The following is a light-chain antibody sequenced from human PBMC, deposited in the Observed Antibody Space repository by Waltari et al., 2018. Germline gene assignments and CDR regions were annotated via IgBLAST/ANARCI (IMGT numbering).Light chain of an antibody. CDR1: QGVSSY. CDR2: AAS. V-gene: IGKV1-9*01. Sequence: IQLPPSPSSLSASVGNRVPITCRASQGVSSYLAWYQQKPGKAPKLLIYAASTLQSGVPSRFSGSGFGTEFTLTISSLQPEDFATYYCQQLNSYPPVTFGPGTRVEIK. J-gene: IGKJ3*01. CDR3: QQLNSYPPVT.